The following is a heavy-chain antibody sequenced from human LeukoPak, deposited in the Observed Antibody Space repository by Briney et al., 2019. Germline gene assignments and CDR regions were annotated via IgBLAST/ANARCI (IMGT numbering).Heavy chain of an antibody. CDR3: AREDRSGSYGLGSYFDY. CDR1: GFSFSSYW. J-gene: IGHJ4*02. D-gene: IGHD1-26*01. Sequence: PGGSLRLSCEGSGFSFSSYWMTWVRQSPGKGLEWVSSISSSSSYIYYADSVKGRFTISRDNAKNSLYLQMNSLRAEDTAVYYCAREDRSGSYGLGSYFDYWGQGTLVTVSS. V-gene: IGHV3-21*01. CDR2: ISSSSSYI.